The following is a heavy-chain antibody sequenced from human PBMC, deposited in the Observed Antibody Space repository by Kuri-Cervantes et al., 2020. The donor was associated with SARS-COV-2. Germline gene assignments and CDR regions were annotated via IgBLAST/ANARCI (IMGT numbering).Heavy chain of an antibody. D-gene: IGHD6-19*01. Sequence: SETLSLTCTVSGGSISSYYWSRIRQPPGKGLEWIGYIYYSGSTNYNPSLKSRVTISVDTSKNQFSLKLSSVTAADTAVYYCARAPGIAVAGAFDYWGQGTLVTVSS. CDR3: ARAPGIAVAGAFDY. J-gene: IGHJ4*02. V-gene: IGHV4-59*12. CDR2: IYYSGST. CDR1: GGSISSYY.